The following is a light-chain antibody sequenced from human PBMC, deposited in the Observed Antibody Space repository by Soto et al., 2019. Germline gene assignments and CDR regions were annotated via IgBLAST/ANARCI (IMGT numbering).Light chain of an antibody. J-gene: IGKJ4*01. CDR2: ATS. V-gene: IGKV3-15*01. CDR1: QSVGNH. Sequence: EIVLTQSPATLSVSPGERATLSCRASQSVGNHFAWYQQKPGQAPRLLIFATSTRSTGVPARFSGSGSGTEFTLTISILQSEDFAFYYCQQYGDWPLTFGGGAKVEIE. CDR3: QQYGDWPLT.